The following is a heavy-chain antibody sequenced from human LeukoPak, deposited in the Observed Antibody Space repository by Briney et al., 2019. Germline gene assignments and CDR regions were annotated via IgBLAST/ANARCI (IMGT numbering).Heavy chain of an antibody. CDR2: INPKSGGT. V-gene: IGHV1-2*02. J-gene: IGHJ6*03. CDR3: ARDLWSSSSRGGYSGNYYYYYMDV. CDR1: GYTFTGYF. D-gene: IGHD6-6*01. Sequence: ASVKVSCKASGYTFTGYFMHWVRQAPGQGPEWMGWINPKSGGTNYVQKFQGRVSMTRDTSTSTFFMELRRLTSDDTAVYYCARDLWSSSSRGGYSGNYYYYYMDVWGKGTTVTVSS.